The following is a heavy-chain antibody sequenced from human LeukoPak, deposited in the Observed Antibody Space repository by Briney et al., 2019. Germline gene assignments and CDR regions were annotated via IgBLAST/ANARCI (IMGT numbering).Heavy chain of an antibody. CDR1: GFTFSSYA. D-gene: IGHD6-19*01. V-gene: IGHV3-23*01. J-gene: IGHJ4*02. CDR3: AKDYQYSSGWYLDY. Sequence: GGSLRLSCAASGFTFSSYAMSWVRQAPGKGLEWVSAISGSGGSTYYADSVKGRFTISRDNSKNTLYLQMNSLRAEDTAVYYCAKDYQYSSGWYLDYWGQGTLVTVSS. CDR2: ISGSGGST.